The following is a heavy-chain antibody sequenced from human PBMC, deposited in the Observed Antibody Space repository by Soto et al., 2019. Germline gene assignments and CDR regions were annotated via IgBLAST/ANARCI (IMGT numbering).Heavy chain of an antibody. J-gene: IGHJ4*02. D-gene: IGHD3-9*01. CDR2: IKSKTDGGTK. CDR1: GFTFSNAW. V-gene: IGHV3-15*01. CDR3: TTANYYDILTGYLTYFDY. Sequence: EVQLVESGGGLVKPGGSLRLSCAASGFTFSNAWMSWVRQAPGKGLEWVGRIKSKTDGGTKDYAAPVKGRFTISRDNSKNTLYLQMNSLKTEDTAVYYCTTANYYDILTGYLTYFDYWGQGTLVTVSS.